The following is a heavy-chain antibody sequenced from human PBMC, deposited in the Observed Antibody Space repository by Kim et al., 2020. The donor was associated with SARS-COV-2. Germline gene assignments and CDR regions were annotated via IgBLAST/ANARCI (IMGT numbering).Heavy chain of an antibody. V-gene: IGHV3-21*01. CDR3: ARIGVKDIVVVPAATKYNWFDP. CDR2: ISSSSSYI. Sequence: GGSLRLSCAASGFTFSSYSMNWVRQAPGKGLEWVSSISSSSSYIYYADSVKGRFTISRDNAKNSLYLQMNSLRAEDTAVYYCARIGVKDIVVVPAATKYNWFDPWGQGTLVTVSS. CDR1: GFTFSSYS. D-gene: IGHD2-2*01. J-gene: IGHJ5*02.